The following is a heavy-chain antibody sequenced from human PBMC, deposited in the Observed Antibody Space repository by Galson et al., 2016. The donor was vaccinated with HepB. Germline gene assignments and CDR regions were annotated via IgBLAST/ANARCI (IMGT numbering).Heavy chain of an antibody. CDR3: FRVPRYYADYSSGVGDC. Sequence: SLRLSCAASGFIFKDYAMHWVWQAPGKGLEWVSSISWNSGSIGYADSVKGRFTISRDNSKNTLDLQMDSLRVENTALYFCFRVPRYYADYSSGVGDCWGQGTLLTVSS. CDR1: GFIFKDYA. V-gene: IGHV3-9*01. J-gene: IGHJ4*02. CDR2: ISWNSGSI. D-gene: IGHD4-17*01.